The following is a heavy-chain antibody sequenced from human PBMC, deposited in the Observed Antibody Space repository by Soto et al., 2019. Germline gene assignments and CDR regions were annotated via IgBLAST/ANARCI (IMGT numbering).Heavy chain of an antibody. V-gene: IGHV3-53*01. CDR3: ARDFVVIVAAGTFYYYGMDV. CDR1: GFPVSSNY. Sequence: GGSLRLSCAATGFPVSSNYMRWVRQAPGKGLEWVSLIYSGGSAYYADSVKGRFTISRDNSKNTLYLQMNSLRAEDTAVYYCARDFVVIVAAGTFYYYGMDVWGQGT. CDR2: IYSGGSA. D-gene: IGHD6-13*01. J-gene: IGHJ6*01.